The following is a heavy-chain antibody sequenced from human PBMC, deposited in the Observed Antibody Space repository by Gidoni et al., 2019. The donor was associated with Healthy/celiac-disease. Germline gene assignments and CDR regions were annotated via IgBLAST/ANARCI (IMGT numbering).Heavy chain of an antibody. CDR3: ASWGRGWLQFYDAFDI. J-gene: IGHJ3*02. D-gene: IGHD5-12*01. CDR1: GFTFSSYW. Sequence: EVQLVESGGGLVQPGGSLRLSCAASGFTFSSYWMSWVRQAPGKGLEWVANIKQDGSEKYYVDSVKGRFTISRDNAKNSLYLQMNSLRAEDTAVYYCASWGRGWLQFYDAFDIWGQGTMVTVSS. CDR2: IKQDGSEK. V-gene: IGHV3-7*01.